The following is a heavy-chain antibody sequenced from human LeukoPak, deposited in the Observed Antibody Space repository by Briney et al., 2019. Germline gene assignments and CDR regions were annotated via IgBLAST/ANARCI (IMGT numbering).Heavy chain of an antibody. V-gene: IGHV4-34*01. J-gene: IGHJ4*02. CDR3: ARGRRGYSYGR. D-gene: IGHD5-18*01. CDR2: INHSGST. CDR1: GGSFSGYY. Sequence: SETLSLTCAVYGGSFSGYYWSWIRQPPGKGLEWIGEINHSGSTNYNPSLKSRVTISVDTSKNQFSLKLSSVTAADTAVYYCARGRRGYSYGRWGRGTLVTVSS.